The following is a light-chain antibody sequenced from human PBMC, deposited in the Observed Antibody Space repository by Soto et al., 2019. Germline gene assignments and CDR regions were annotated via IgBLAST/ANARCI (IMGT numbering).Light chain of an antibody. V-gene: IGLV2-23*02. J-gene: IGLJ2*01. Sequence: QSALTQPASVSGSPGQSITISCTGTSSDVGSSNLVSWYQQHPGKAPKLMIYDVSKRPSGVSNRLSGSKSGNTASLTISGLQAEDEADYYCCSYAGSSTVVFGGGTQLTVL. CDR3: CSYAGSSTVV. CDR1: SSDVGSSNL. CDR2: DVS.